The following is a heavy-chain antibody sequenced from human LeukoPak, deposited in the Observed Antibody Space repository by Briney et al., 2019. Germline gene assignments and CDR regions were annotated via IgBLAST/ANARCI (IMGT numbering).Heavy chain of an antibody. D-gene: IGHD2-21*01. Sequence: GGSLRLSCAASGFTFSSYGMNWVRQAPGKGLEWVSSISSSGTYIYFADSVKGRFTISRDNAKNSLNLQMNSLRAEDTALYYCAREQSYSEEIVVVNPPFDYWGQGTLVTVSS. J-gene: IGHJ4*02. CDR2: ISSSGTYI. CDR1: GFTFSSYG. CDR3: AREQSYSEEIVVVNPPFDY. V-gene: IGHV3-21*01.